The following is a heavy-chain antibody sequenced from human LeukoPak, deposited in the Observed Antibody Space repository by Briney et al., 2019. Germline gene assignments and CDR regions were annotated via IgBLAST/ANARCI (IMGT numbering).Heavy chain of an antibody. V-gene: IGHV1-18*01. Sequence: ASVKVSCKASGYTFTSYGISWVRQAPGQGLEWMGWISAYNGNTNYAQKLQGRVTMTTDTSTSTAYMELRSLRAEDTAVYYCAKAQRITIFGVVDHWGQGTLVTVSS. J-gene: IGHJ4*02. D-gene: IGHD3-3*01. CDR2: ISAYNGNT. CDR3: AKAQRITIFGVVDH. CDR1: GYTFTSYG.